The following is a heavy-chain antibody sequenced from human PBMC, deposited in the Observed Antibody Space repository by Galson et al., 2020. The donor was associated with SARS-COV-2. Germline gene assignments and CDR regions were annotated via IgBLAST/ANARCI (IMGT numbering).Heavy chain of an antibody. Sequence: KMSGPTLVKPTQTLTLTCTFSGFSLNTSGVGVCWIRQPPRKALEWLALIFWDNDKWYSPSLKSRLNINNDSSRNQVVLTMTNMDPADTATYYCAHSSGWAGTGHNWLDPWGQGTLVTVSA. CDR1: GFSLNTSGVG. D-gene: IGHD1-1*01. CDR2: IFWDNDK. CDR3: AHSSGWAGTGHNWLDP. V-gene: IGHV2-5*02. J-gene: IGHJ5*02.